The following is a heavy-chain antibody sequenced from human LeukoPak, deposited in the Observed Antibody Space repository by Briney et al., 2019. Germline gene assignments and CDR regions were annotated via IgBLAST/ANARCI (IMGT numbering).Heavy chain of an antibody. CDR2: IYSGGNT. Sequence: SGGSLRLSCAASGFTFDDYGMSWVRQAPGKGLEWVSFIYSGGNTHYSDSVKGRFTISRDNSKNTLYLQMNSLRADATAVYYCARRAGEYSHPYDYWGQGTLVTVSS. CDR3: ARRAGEYSHPYDY. V-gene: IGHV3-53*01. J-gene: IGHJ4*02. CDR1: GFTFDDYG. D-gene: IGHD4-17*01.